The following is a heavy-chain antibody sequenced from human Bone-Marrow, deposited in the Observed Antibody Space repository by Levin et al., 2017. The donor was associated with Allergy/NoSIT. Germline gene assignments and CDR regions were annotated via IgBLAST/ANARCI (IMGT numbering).Heavy chain of an antibody. CDR3: ARDDEVAVAVGAYD. D-gene: IGHD6-19*01. J-gene: IGHJ4*02. V-gene: IGHV3-30*04. Sequence: GESLKISCAASGFTFSSYAMHWVRQAPGKGLEWVAVISYDGSNKYYADSVKGRFTISRDNSKNTLYLQMNSLRAEDTAVYYCARDDEVAVAVGAYDWGQGTLVTVSS. CDR1: GFTFSSYA. CDR2: ISYDGSNK.